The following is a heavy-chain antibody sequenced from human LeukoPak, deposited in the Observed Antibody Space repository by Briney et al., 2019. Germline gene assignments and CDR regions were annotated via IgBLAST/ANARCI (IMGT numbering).Heavy chain of an antibody. D-gene: IGHD3-10*01. CDR1: GFTFDDYA. Sequence: GGSLRLSCAASGFTFDDYALHWVRQAPGKGLEWVSGISWDSGRVGYAGSVKGRFIISRDNAKNSLYLQMSSLRAEDTAFYYCATTTYFGSGSYYSPWYFDLWGRGTLVTVSS. V-gene: IGHV3-9*01. J-gene: IGHJ2*01. CDR2: ISWDSGRV. CDR3: ATTTYFGSGSYYSPWYFDL.